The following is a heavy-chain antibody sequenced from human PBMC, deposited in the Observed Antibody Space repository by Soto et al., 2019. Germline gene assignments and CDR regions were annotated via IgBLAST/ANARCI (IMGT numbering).Heavy chain of an antibody. D-gene: IGHD3-10*01. CDR2: INPILSMS. J-gene: IGHJ4*02. CDR1: GDTFAFHS. CDR3: ATSYGSGYRAFDY. Sequence: QVQLVQSGAEVKRPGSSVKVSCKASGDTFAFHSINWVRQAPGLGLEWMGRINPILSMSNYAQRFQGRVTMTADKSTSTACRVVSSLRSEETAIYYCATSYGSGYRAFDYWGQGALVTVSS. V-gene: IGHV1-69*02.